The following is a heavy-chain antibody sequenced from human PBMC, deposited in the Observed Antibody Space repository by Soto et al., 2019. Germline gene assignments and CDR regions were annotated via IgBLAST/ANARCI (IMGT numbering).Heavy chain of an antibody. Sequence: PSQTLSLTCAISGDSVSNNDAAWNWIRQSPSRGLEWLGRTYFRSKWYIEYAISMNSRMTINPDTSKNQFSLQLNSVTPVDTAVYYCTRGRSGYFVARFEYWGQGSQVTVSS. V-gene: IGHV6-1*01. CDR2: TYFRSKWYI. CDR1: GDSVSNNDAA. D-gene: IGHD3-22*01. J-gene: IGHJ4*02. CDR3: TRGRSGYFVARFEY.